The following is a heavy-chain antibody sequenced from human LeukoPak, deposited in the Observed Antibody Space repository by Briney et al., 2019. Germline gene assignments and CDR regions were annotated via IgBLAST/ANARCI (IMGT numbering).Heavy chain of an antibody. J-gene: IGHJ4*02. D-gene: IGHD6-13*01. CDR1: GFTFSSYA. CDR3: ANVPYISILTAGKGYFDY. CDR2: ISGSGDST. V-gene: IGHV3-23*01. Sequence: GGSLRLSCAASGFTFSSYAISWVRQAPGKGLEWVSVISGSGDSTIYADSVKGRFTISRDNSKNTLYLQMNSLRAEDTAIYYCANVPYISILTAGKGYFDYWGQGTLVTVSS.